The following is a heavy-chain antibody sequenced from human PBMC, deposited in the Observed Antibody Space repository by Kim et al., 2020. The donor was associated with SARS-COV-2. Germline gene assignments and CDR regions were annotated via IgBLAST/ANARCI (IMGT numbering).Heavy chain of an antibody. Sequence: TFYADSVKGRFNISRDSSKNTLYLHMNSLGVEDTDVYYYARHGWFDPWGQGTLVTVSS. CDR3: ARHGWFDP. V-gene: IGHV3-66*04. J-gene: IGHJ5*02. CDR2: T.